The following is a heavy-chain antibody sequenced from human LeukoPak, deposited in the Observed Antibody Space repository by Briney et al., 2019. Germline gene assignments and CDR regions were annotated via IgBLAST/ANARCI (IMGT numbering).Heavy chain of an antibody. J-gene: IGHJ4*02. Sequence: GESLKISCKGSGYSFSTYWIGWVRHMPGKGLEWMGIIYPGDSANRYSPSFQGQVRISADKSISTAYLRWSSLKASDTAMYYCARLLTGDDGSKYYFDYWGQGTLVTVSS. V-gene: IGHV5-51*01. CDR2: IYPGDSAN. CDR3: ARLLTGDDGSKYYFDY. CDR1: GYSFSTYW. D-gene: IGHD7-27*01.